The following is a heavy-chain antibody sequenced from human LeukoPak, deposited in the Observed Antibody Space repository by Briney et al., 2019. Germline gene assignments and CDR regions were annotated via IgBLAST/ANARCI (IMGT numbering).Heavy chain of an antibody. J-gene: IGHJ4*02. CDR1: GFTFSSYA. V-gene: IGHV3-23*01. CDR3: SKDRLLDY. CDR2: ISGSGGST. Sequence: PGGSLRLSCAASGFTFSSYAMSWVRQAPGKGLEWVSAISGSGGSTYYAASVKGRFTISRDNSKDTMYLQMNSLRAEDTAVYCWSKDRLLDYWGQGTLVTVSS.